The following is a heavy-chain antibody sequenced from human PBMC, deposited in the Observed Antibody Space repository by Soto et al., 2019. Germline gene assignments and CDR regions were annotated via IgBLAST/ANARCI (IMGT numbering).Heavy chain of an antibody. D-gene: IGHD3-22*01. V-gene: IGHV5-51*01. Sequence: GESLKISCQGSGYIFTKHWIAWVRQKPGKGLEWIGIIDPVDSDDRYSPSFEGKVTISVDKSNNTAFLRWDKLKTSDTATYFCARRALDPSGHCYPYNWFDSWGQGTQVTVSS. CDR1: GYIFTKHW. CDR2: IDPVDSDD. CDR3: ARRALDPSGHCYPYNWFDS. J-gene: IGHJ5*01.